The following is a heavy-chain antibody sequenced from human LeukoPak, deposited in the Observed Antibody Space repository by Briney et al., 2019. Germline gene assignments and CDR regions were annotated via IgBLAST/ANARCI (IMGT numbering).Heavy chain of an antibody. V-gene: IGHV4-31*03. D-gene: IGHD4-17*01. CDR1: GGSISSGDYY. Sequence: SETLSLTCTVSGGSISSGDYYWSWIRQHPGKGLEWIGYIYYSGDTYYNPSLRSRISISLDTSKNHFSLKLSSVTAADTAMYYCARDYGNNWFDPWGQGTLVTVSA. CDR3: ARDYGNNWFDP. CDR2: IYYSGDT. J-gene: IGHJ5*02.